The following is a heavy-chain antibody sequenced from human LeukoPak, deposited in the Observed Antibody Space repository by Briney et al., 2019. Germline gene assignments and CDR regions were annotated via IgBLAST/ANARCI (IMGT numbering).Heavy chain of an antibody. V-gene: IGHV3-53*01. J-gene: IGHJ4*02. Sequence: GGSLRLSCAASGFTVSSNYMSWVRQAPGKGLEWVSVIYSGGSTYYADSVKGRFTISRDNSKNTLYLQMNSLRAEDTAVYYCARVSVGGRGYSYGLDYWGQGTLVTVSS. D-gene: IGHD5-18*01. CDR3: ARVSVGGRGYSYGLDY. CDR2: IYSGGST. CDR1: GFTVSSNY.